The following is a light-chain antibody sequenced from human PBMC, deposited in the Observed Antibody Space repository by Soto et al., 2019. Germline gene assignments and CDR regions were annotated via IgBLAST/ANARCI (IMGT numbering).Light chain of an antibody. CDR1: SSDVGGYNY. J-gene: IGLJ1*01. V-gene: IGLV2-14*01. CDR3: SSYTSSSTV. Sequence: QSALTQPASVSGSPGQSITISCTGTSSDVGGYNYVSWYQQHPGKAPKLMIYDVSNRPSGVSNRFSGSKSGNTASLTISGLQNEDEADYYCSSYTSSSTVFGTGTKLTVL. CDR2: DVS.